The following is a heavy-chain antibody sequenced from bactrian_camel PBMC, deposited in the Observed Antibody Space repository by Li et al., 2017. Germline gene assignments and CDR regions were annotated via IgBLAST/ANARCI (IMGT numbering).Heavy chain of an antibody. CDR1: NHRGNC. CDR2: IDSDGNT. V-gene: IGHV3S53*01. D-gene: IGHD5*01. CDR3: AAGPLGWVSRACEFLY. Sequence: QLVESGGGSVRAGGSLRLSCLYNHRGNCMGWFRQAPGKEREGVATIDSDGNTSYQVSVKGRATISKDNAKNTLYPQMNSLKPEDTAMYYCAAGPLGWVSRACEFLYWGQGTQVTVS. J-gene: IGHJ4*01.